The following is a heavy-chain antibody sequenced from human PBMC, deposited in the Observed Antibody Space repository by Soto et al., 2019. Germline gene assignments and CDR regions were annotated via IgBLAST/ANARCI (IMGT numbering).Heavy chain of an antibody. Sequence: GGSLRLSCAASGFTFSSYSMNWVRQAPGKGLEWVSCISSSSSTIYYADSVKGRFTISRDNAKNSLYLQMNSLRAEDTAVYYCAREGHPLNWFDPWGQGTLVTVSS. CDR3: AREGHPLNWFDP. CDR1: GFTFSSYS. CDR2: ISSSSSTI. J-gene: IGHJ5*02. V-gene: IGHV3-48*01.